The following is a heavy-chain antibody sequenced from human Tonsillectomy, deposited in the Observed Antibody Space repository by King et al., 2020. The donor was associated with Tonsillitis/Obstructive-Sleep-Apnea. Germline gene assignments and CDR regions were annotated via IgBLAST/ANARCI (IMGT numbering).Heavy chain of an antibody. CDR2: ISYDGSNK. V-gene: IGHV3-30*01. CDR3: EREKYDLQAYYFDY. CDR1: GFTFSSYA. D-gene: IGHD3-3*01. Sequence: VQLVESGGGVVQPGRSLRLSCAASGFTFSSYAMNWVRQAPGKGLEWVAVISYDGSNKYYADSLKGRFTISRDNSKNTLYLQMNSLRAEDTAVYYCEREKYDLQAYYFDYWGQGTLVTVSS. J-gene: IGHJ4*02.